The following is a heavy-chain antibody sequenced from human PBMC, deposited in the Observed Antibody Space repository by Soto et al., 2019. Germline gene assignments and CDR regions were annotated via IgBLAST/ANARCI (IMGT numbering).Heavy chain of an antibody. CDR1: GGSISSSSYY. D-gene: IGHD2-15*01. CDR2: IYYSGST. V-gene: IGHV4-39*01. CDR3: ARHGVVAARFAY. Sequence: SETLSLTCTVSGGSISSSSYYWGWIRQPPGKGLEWIGSIYYSGSTYYNPSLKSRVTISVDTSKNKFSLKLSSVTAADTAVYYCARHGVVAARFAYWGQGTLVTVSS. J-gene: IGHJ4*02.